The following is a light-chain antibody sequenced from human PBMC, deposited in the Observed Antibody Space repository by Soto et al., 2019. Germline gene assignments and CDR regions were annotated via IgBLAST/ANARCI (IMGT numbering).Light chain of an antibody. V-gene: IGKV3-20*01. CDR3: QQDGSSPLT. CDR2: GAS. CDR1: QSVSSSY. Sequence: ERVLTQVPGTPSLSHEERATLSCRASQSVSSSYLAWYQQKPGQAPRLLIYGASSRATGIPDRFSGSGSGTDFTLTISRLEPEDFAVYYCQQDGSSPLTFGGGAKV. J-gene: IGKJ4*01.